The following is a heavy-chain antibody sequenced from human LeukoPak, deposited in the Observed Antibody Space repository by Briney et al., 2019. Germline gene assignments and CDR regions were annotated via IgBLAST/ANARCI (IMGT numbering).Heavy chain of an antibody. CDR2: ISYDGSNK. Sequence: GRSLRLACAASGFTFSSYGMHWVRQAPGKGLEWVAVISYDGSNKYYADPVKGRFTISRDNSKNTLYLQMNSLRAEDTAVYYCAKDRYDILTGYQGLDYWGQGTLVIVSS. V-gene: IGHV3-30*18. CDR3: AKDRYDILTGYQGLDY. D-gene: IGHD3-9*01. CDR1: GFTFSSYG. J-gene: IGHJ4*02.